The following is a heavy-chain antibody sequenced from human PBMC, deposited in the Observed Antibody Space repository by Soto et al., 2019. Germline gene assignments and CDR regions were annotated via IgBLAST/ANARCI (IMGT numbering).Heavy chain of an antibody. V-gene: IGHV3-23*01. CDR2: ISGSGGST. Sequence: EVQLLESGGGMVQPGGSPRLTCAASGFTFSSYAMSWVRQAPGKGLEWVSAISGSGGSTYYADSVKGRFTISRDNSKNTLYLQMNSLRAEDTAVYYCARELIVVVPSANDYWGQGTLVTVSS. D-gene: IGHD2-2*01. J-gene: IGHJ4*02. CDR1: GFTFSSYA. CDR3: ARELIVVVPSANDY.